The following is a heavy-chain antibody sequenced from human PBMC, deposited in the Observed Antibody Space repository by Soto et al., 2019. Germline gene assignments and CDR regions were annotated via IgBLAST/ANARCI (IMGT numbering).Heavy chain of an antibody. CDR3: ARDVCISTSCSPTNWFDP. Sequence: ASVKVSCKASGYTFTSYYMHWVRQAPGQGLEWMGIINPSGGSTSYAQKFQGRVTMTRDTSTSTVYMELSSLRSEDTAVYYCARDVCISTSCSPTNWFDPWGQGTLVTVS. V-gene: IGHV1-46*01. D-gene: IGHD2-2*01. J-gene: IGHJ5*02. CDR1: GYTFTSYY. CDR2: INPSGGST.